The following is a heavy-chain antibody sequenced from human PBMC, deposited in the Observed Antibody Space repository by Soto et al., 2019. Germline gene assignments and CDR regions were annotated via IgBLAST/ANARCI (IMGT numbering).Heavy chain of an antibody. V-gene: IGHV3-21*01. D-gene: IGHD3-3*01. CDR1: GFTFSSYS. CDR2: ISSSSSYI. J-gene: IGHJ4*02. Sequence: EVQLVESGGGLVKPGGSLRLSCAASGFTFSSYSMNWVRQAPGKGLEWVSSISSSSSYIYYADSVKGRFTISRDNAKNSLYLQMNSLRAEDTAVYYCARVLGRFLESPFDYWGQGTLFTVSS. CDR3: ARVLGRFLESPFDY.